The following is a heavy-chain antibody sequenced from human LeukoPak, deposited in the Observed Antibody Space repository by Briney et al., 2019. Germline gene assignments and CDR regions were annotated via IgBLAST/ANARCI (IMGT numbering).Heavy chain of an antibody. CDR2: IWYDGSNK. CDR3: AKDRYCSGGSCSKYFDY. V-gene: IGHV3-33*06. Sequence: GGSLRLSCAAPGFTFSSYGMHWVRQAPGKGLEWVAVIWYDGSNKYYADSVKGRFTISRDNSKNTLYLQMNSLRAEDTAVYYCAKDRYCSGGSCSKYFDYWGQGTLVTVSS. D-gene: IGHD2-15*01. CDR1: GFTFSSYG. J-gene: IGHJ4*02.